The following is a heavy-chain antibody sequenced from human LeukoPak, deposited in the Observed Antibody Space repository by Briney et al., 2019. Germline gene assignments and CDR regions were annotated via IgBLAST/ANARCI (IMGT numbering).Heavy chain of an antibody. Sequence: GGSLRLSCAASGFTFSSYSMNWVRQAPGKGLEWVSPISSSSSYIYYADSVKGRFTISRDNAKNSLHLQMNSLRTEDTAVYYCARVIAAAGFFDYWGQGTLVTVSS. CDR2: ISSSSSYI. CDR1: GFTFSSYS. CDR3: ARVIAAAGFFDY. D-gene: IGHD6-13*01. V-gene: IGHV3-21*01. J-gene: IGHJ4*02.